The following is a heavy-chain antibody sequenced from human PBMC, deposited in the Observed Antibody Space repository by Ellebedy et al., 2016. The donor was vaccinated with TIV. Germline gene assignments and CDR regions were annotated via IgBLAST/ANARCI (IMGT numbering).Heavy chain of an antibody. Sequence: GESLKISCAASGFTFSSYWMSWVRQAPGKGLEWVANIKQDGSEKYYVDSVKGRFTISRDNAKNSLYLQMNSLRAEDTAVYYCARGDYYDSSGYYHDAFDIWGQGTMVTVSS. D-gene: IGHD3-22*01. CDR2: IKQDGSEK. J-gene: IGHJ3*02. CDR3: ARGDYYDSSGYYHDAFDI. V-gene: IGHV3-7*01. CDR1: GFTFSSYW.